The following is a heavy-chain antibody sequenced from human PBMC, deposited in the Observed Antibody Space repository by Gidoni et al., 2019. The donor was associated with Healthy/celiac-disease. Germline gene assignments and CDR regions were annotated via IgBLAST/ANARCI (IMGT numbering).Heavy chain of an antibody. CDR2: INSDGSST. Sequence: EVQLVESGGGLVQPGGSLRLSCAASGFPFSSYWMHWVRQAQGKGLVWVSRINSDGSSTSYADSVKGRFTISRDNAKNTLYLQMNSLRAEDTAVYYCARVYDSSGYYFNWFDPWGQGTLVTVSS. CDR1: GFPFSSYW. J-gene: IGHJ5*02. CDR3: ARVYDSSGYYFNWFDP. V-gene: IGHV3-74*01. D-gene: IGHD3-22*01.